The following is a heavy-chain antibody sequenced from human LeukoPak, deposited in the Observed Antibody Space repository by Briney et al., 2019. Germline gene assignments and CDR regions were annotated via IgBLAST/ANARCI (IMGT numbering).Heavy chain of an antibody. CDR2: IYYSGST. Sequence: KASETLSLTCTVSGRSISSYYWSWIRQPPGKGLEWIGYIYYSGSTNYNPSLMRRVTISVDTSNNQTSLKLSSVTAADTSVYYCARGDFWSAYYENSYYMAVWGKGTTVTVSS. V-gene: IGHV4-59*01. J-gene: IGHJ6*03. CDR3: ARGDFWSAYYENSYYMAV. D-gene: IGHD3-3*01. CDR1: GRSISSYY.